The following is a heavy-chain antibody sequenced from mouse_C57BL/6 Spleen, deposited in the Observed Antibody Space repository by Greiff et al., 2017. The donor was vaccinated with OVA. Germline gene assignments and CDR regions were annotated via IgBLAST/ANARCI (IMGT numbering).Heavy chain of an antibody. V-gene: IGHV1-53*01. CDR1: GYTFTSYW. CDR3: ARDDLVRQYYFDY. Sequence: VQLQQPGTELVKPGASVKLSCKASGYTFTSYWMHWVKQRPGQGLEWIGNINPSNGGTNYNEKFKSKATLTVDKSSSTAYMQLSSLTSEDSAVYYCARDDLVRQYYFDYWGQGTTLTVSS. J-gene: IGHJ2*01. CDR2: INPSNGGT. D-gene: IGHD1-1*01.